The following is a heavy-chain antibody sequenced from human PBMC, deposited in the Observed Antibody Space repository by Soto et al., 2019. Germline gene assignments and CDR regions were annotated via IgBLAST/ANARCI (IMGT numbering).Heavy chain of an antibody. Sequence: SETLSLTCSVSGDSIRSNPYYWGWLRQSPGKGLEWIGSMFYSGTTYNNPSLKSRVTISVDTSKNQFSLKLSSVTAADTAVYYCARHSAPNVFPVGATNHWFDPWGQGTLVTVSS. V-gene: IGHV4-39*01. CDR1: GDSIRSNPYY. CDR3: ARHSAPNVFPVGATNHWFDP. D-gene: IGHD2-8*01. J-gene: IGHJ5*02. CDR2: MFYSGTT.